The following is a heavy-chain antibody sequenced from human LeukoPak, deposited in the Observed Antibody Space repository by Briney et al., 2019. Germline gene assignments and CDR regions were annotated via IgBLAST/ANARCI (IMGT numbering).Heavy chain of an antibody. CDR1: GFTFSSYG. CDR3: ARGYFVGSPRYYYGMDV. V-gene: IGHV3-33*01. J-gene: IGHJ6*02. D-gene: IGHD2-15*01. CDR2: IWYDGSNK. Sequence: GGSLRLSCAASGFTFSSYGMHWVRQAPGKGLEWVAVIWYDGSNKYYADSVKGRFTISRDNSKNTLYLQMNSLRAEDTAVYYCARGYFVGSPRYYYGMDVWGQGTTVTVSS.